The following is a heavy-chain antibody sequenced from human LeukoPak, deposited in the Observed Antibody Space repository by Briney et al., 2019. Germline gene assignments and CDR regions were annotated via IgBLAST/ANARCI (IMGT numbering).Heavy chain of an antibody. CDR3: AREATSCYSVCHFDY. CDR1: GFTFSSYW. D-gene: IGHD2-2*01. J-gene: IGHJ4*02. CDR2: IKQDGSEK. V-gene: IGHV3-7*01. Sequence: GGSLRLSCAASGFTFSSYWMSWVRQAPGKGLEWVANIKQDGSEKYYVDSAKGRFTISRDNAKNSLYLQMNNLRAEDTAVYYCAREATSCYSVCHFDYWGQGTLVTVSS.